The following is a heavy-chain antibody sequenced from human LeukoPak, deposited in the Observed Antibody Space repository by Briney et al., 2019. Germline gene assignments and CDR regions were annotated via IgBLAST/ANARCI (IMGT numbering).Heavy chain of an antibody. J-gene: IGHJ4*02. CDR3: ARDRFYRLDY. D-gene: IGHD2/OR15-2a*01. Sequence: PGGSLRLSCEGSGFTFSTTWMHWVRLAPGKGLVRVAHIESDGRSTTYADSVKGRFTISRDNAKNTLYLQMNSLRAEDTAVYYCARDRFYRLDYWGQGTLVTVSS. CDR2: IESDGRST. V-gene: IGHV3-74*03. CDR1: GFTFSTTW.